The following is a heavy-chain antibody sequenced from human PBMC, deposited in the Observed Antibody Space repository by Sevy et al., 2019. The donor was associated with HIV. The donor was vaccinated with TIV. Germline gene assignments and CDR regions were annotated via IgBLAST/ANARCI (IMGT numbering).Heavy chain of an antibody. J-gene: IGHJ3*02. Sequence: GGSLRLSCAASGFTFSSYWMSWVRQAPGKGLEWVANIKQDGSEKYYVHSVKGRFTISRDNAKNSLYLQMNSLRAEDTAVYYCARDLGWIQLWADAFDIWGQGTMVTVSS. V-gene: IGHV3-7*01. CDR1: GFTFSSYW. CDR3: ARDLGWIQLWADAFDI. D-gene: IGHD5-18*01. CDR2: IKQDGSEK.